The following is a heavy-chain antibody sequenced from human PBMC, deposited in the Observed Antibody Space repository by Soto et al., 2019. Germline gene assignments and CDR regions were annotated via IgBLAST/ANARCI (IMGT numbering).Heavy chain of an antibody. CDR1: GYTFNGYH. Sequence: QVQLIQSGAEVKNPGASVKVSCKASGYTFNGYHIHWVRQAPGQGLEWMGWINTNNGDTLYAQNFQGWVTMTRDTSINTAYLEMGRLRFDDTAVYSCARWVGASNWFDPWGQGTLVTVSS. D-gene: IGHD1-26*01. CDR2: INTNNGDT. V-gene: IGHV1-2*04. J-gene: IGHJ5*02. CDR3: ARWVGASNWFDP.